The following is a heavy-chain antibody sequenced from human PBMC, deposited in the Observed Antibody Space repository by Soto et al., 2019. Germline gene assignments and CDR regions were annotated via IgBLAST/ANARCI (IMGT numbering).Heavy chain of an antibody. D-gene: IGHD1-26*01. Sequence: QVQLVESGGGVVQPGRSLRLSCAASGFTFSSYGMHWVRQAPGKGLEWVAVISYDGSNKYYADSVKGRFTISRDNSKNTLYLQMNSLRAEDTAVYYCAKVHQVLHYRVAFDIWGQGTMVTVSS. J-gene: IGHJ3*02. CDR1: GFTFSSYG. CDR3: AKVHQVLHYRVAFDI. V-gene: IGHV3-30*18. CDR2: ISYDGSNK.